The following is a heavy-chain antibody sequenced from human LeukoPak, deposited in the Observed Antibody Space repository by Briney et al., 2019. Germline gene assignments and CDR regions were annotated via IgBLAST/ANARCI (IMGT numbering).Heavy chain of an antibody. D-gene: IGHD2-2*01. J-gene: IGHJ4*02. V-gene: IGHV4-4*07. CDR1: GGSISSYY. CDR3: ARDANCSSTSCYYYFDY. Sequence: PSETLSLTCTVSGGSISSYYWSWIRQPAGKGQEWIGRIYTSGSTNYNPSLKSRVTMSVDTSKNQFSLKLSSVTAADTAVYYCARDANCSSTSCYYYFDYWGQGTLVTVSS. CDR2: IYTSGST.